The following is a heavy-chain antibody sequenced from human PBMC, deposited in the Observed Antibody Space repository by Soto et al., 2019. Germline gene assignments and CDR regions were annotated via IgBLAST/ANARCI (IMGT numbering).Heavy chain of an antibody. J-gene: IGHJ6*02. V-gene: IGHV1-18*04. CDR1: GYTFTSDG. Sequence: QVQLVQSGAEVKKPGASVKVSCKASGYTFTSDGVSWVRQAPGQGLEWMGWISGYNGNTNYAQRSRDRVSLTTDTSTSTAYMELRSLRSDDSAVYYCARDAHCGGAPGCRATDVWGQGTTITVSS. CDR2: ISGYNGNT. D-gene: IGHD2-21*01. CDR3: ARDAHCGGAPGCRATDV.